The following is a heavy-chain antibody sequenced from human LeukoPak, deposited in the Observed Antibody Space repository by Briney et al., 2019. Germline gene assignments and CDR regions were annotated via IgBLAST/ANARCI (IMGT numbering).Heavy chain of an antibody. D-gene: IGHD3-10*01. J-gene: IGHJ4*02. CDR3: ARVGGSGSYSPLGY. Sequence: NPGGSQRLSCAASGFTFSSYSMNWVRQAPGKGLEWVSSISSSSSYIYYADSVKGRFTISRDNAKNSLYLQMNSLRAEDTAVYYCARVGGSGSYSPLGYWGQGTLVTVSS. CDR1: GFTFSSYS. CDR2: ISSSSSYI. V-gene: IGHV3-21*01.